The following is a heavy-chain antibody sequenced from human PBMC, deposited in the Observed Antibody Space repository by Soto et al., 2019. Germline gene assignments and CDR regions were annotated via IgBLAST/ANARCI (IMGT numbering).Heavy chain of an antibody. CDR2: ISGNGGNT. V-gene: IGHV3-23*01. J-gene: IGHJ4*02. Sequence: HPGGSLRLSCAASRFTFSSYTMSWVRQAPGKGLEWVSSISGNGGNTYYADSVKGRFTISRDNSKNMLYLQMNSLRAEDTAVYYCAKNSENFGDSKYDYWGQGTLVTVSS. D-gene: IGHD4-17*01. CDR3: AKNSENFGDSKYDY. CDR1: RFTFSSYT.